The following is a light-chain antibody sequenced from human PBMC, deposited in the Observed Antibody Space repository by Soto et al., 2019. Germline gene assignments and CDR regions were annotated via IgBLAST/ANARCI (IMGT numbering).Light chain of an antibody. CDR2: TTN. CDR3: LLYYGGAQLV. J-gene: IGLJ3*02. V-gene: IGLV7-43*01. CDR1: TGAVTSGNY. Sequence: QTVVTQEPSLTVSPGGTVTLTCASSTGAVTSGNYPSWFQQKPGQTPSTLIYTTNSRHSWTPARFSGSLLGGKAALTLSGVQPEDEAEYYCLLYYGGAQLVFGGGTKLTVL.